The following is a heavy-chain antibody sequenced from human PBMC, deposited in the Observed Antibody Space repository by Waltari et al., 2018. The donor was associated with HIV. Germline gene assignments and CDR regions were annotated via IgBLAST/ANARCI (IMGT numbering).Heavy chain of an antibody. Sequence: EVQLVESGGGLVQPGGSLRLSCAASGFTVSSNYMSWVRQAAGKGLGWVSVIYSGGSKDYAASVKGRFTISRDNSKNTLYLQMNSLRAEDTAVYYCARVLGSSGYYYWRYWYFDLWGRGTLVTVSS. V-gene: IGHV3-66*01. D-gene: IGHD3-22*01. CDR2: IYSGGSK. CDR1: GFTVSSNY. J-gene: IGHJ2*01. CDR3: ARVLGSSGYYYWRYWYFDL.